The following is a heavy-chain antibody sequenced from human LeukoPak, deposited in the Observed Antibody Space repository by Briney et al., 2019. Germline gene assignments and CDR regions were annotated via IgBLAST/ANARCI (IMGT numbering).Heavy chain of an antibody. CDR2: INPNSGGT. V-gene: IGHV1-2*02. D-gene: IGHD2-2*02. CDR3: ARGVGSTSCYSPLCYYYGMDV. J-gene: IGHJ6*02. CDR1: GYTFTSYY. Sequence: ASVKVSCKASGYTFTSYYMHWVRQAPGQGLEWMGWINPNSGGTNYAQKFQGRVTMTRDTSISTAYMELSRLRSDDTAVYYCARGVGSTSCYSPLCYYYGMDVWGQGTTVTVSS.